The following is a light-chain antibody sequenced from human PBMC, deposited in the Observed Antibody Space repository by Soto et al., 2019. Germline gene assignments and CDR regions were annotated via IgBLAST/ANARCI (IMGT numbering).Light chain of an antibody. J-gene: IGLJ2*01. CDR1: RSNIGAGYD. V-gene: IGLV1-40*01. CDR2: GNS. Sequence: SVLTQPPSVSGAPGQRVTISCTGSRSNIGAGYDVHWYQQLPGTAPKLLIYGNSNRPSGVPDRFSGSKSGTSASLAITGLQAEDEADYYCQSYDSSLSGSDVVFGGGTQLTVL. CDR3: QSYDSSLSGSDVV.